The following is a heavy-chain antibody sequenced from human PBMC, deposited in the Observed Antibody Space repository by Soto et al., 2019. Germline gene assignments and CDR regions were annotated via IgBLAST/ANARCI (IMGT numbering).Heavy chain of an antibody. CDR1: GGTFSSCA. CDR2: IIPIFGTA. CDR3: ARDYDAALSSHNWFDP. Sequence: SVKVSCKASGGTFSSCAISWVRQAPGQGLEWMGGIIPIFGTANYAQKFQGRVTITADESTSTAYMELSSLRSEDTAVYYCARDYDAALSSHNWFDPWGQGTLVTVSS. V-gene: IGHV1-69*13. J-gene: IGHJ5*02. D-gene: IGHD6-6*01.